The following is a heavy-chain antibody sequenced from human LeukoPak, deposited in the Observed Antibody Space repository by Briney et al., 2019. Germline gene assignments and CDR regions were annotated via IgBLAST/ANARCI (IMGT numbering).Heavy chain of an antibody. J-gene: IGHJ4*02. CDR2: INHSGST. Sequence: SETLSLTCAVYGGSFSGYYWSWIRQPPGKGLEWIGEINHSGSTNYNPSLKSRVTISVDTSKNQFSLKLSSVTAADTAVYYCARRAIYSYGQFDYWGQGTLVTVSS. V-gene: IGHV4-34*01. CDR1: GGSFSGYY. D-gene: IGHD5-18*01. CDR3: ARRAIYSYGQFDY.